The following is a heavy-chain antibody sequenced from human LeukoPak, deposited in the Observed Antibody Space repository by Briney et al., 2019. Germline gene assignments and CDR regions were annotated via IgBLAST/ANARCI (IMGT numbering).Heavy chain of an antibody. CDR1: GDSVSSNSAA. V-gene: IGHV6-1*01. J-gene: IGHJ4*02. Sequence: SQTLSLTCAISGDSVSSNSAAWNWIRQSPSRGLEWLGRTYYRSKWYNDYAVSVKSRITINPDTSKNQFSLQLNSVTPEDTAVFYWKRGGPKRPGFSSNWEPYSFAYGGREPLYPLSS. D-gene: IGHD1-1*01. CDR3: KRGGPKRPGFSSNWEPYSFAY. CDR2: TYYRSKWYN.